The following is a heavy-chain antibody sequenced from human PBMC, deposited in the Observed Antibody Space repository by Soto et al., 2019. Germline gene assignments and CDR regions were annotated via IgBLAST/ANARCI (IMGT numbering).Heavy chain of an antibody. CDR3: ARKKREYSGYDRVRYMDV. D-gene: IGHD5-12*01. CDR1: GGSFSGYY. Sequence: SETLSLTCAVYGGSFSGYYWSWIRQPPGKGLEWIGEINHSGSTNYNPSLKSRVTISVDTSKNQFSLKLSSVTAADTAVYYCARKKREYSGYDRVRYMDVWGKGTTVTVSS. J-gene: IGHJ6*03. CDR2: INHSGST. V-gene: IGHV4-34*01.